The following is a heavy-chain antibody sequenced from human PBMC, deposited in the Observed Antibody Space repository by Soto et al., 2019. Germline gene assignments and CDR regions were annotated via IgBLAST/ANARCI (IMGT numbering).Heavy chain of an antibody. D-gene: IGHD1-1*01. Sequence: QVHLVQSGAEVKKPGASVKVSCKGSGYAFTTYGITWVRQAPGQGLEWMGWISAHNGNTHYAQKLQGRVTVTRDTSTGTAYMELRSLGSDDTAVYYCARGRYGDYWGQGALVTVSS. CDR1: GYAFTTYG. V-gene: IGHV1-18*01. CDR2: ISAHNGNT. CDR3: ARGRYGDY. J-gene: IGHJ4*02.